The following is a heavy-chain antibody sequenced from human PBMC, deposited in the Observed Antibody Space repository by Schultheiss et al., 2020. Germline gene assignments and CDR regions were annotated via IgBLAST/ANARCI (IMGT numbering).Heavy chain of an antibody. CDR3: ARGLWSGYDY. CDR1: GGSISSYY. D-gene: IGHD3-3*01. Sequence: SETLSLTCTVSGGSISSYYWSWIRQPPGKGLEWIGYIYYSGSTNYNPSLKSRVTISVDTSKNQFSLKLSSVTAADTAVYYCARGLWSGYDYWGQGTLVTVSS. CDR2: IYYSGST. J-gene: IGHJ4*02. V-gene: IGHV4-59*01.